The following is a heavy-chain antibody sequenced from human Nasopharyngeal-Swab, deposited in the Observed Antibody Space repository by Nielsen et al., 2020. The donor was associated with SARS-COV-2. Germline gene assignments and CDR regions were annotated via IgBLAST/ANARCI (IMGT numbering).Heavy chain of an antibody. CDR1: GFTFSSYA. CDR2: ITVIGRSS. J-gene: IGHJ2*01. CDR3: AKGQGADWYFDL. V-gene: IGHV3-23*01. Sequence: GESLKISCAASGFTFSSYAMNWVRQAPGKGLEWVSGITVIGRSSYYADSVKGRFTLSRDNSKNTLYLQMNSLRAEDTAVYYCAKGQGADWYFDLWGRGTLVTVSS.